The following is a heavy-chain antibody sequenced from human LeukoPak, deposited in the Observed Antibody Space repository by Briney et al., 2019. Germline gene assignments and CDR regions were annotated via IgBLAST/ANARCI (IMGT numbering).Heavy chain of an antibody. J-gene: IGHJ5*02. Sequence: SETLSLTCTVSGGSISSYYWSWIRQPAGKGLEWIGRIYTSGSTNYNPSLKSRVTMSVDTSKNQFSLKLSSVTAADTAVYYCARGIIVGATWGENDNWFDPWGQGTLVTVSS. CDR3: ARGIIVGATWGENDNWFDP. CDR1: GGSISSYY. CDR2: IYTSGST. V-gene: IGHV4-4*07. D-gene: IGHD1-26*01.